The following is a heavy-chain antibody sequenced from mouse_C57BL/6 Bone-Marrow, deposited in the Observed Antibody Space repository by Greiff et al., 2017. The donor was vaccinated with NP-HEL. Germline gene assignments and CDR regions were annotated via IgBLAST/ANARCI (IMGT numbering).Heavy chain of an antibody. V-gene: IGHV1-59*01. CDR2: IDPSDSYT. CDR3: ARGDFAY. J-gene: IGHJ2*01. CDR1: GYTFTSYW. Sequence: QVQLQQPGAELVRPGTSVKLSCKASGYTFTSYWMHWVKQRHGQGLEWIGVIDPSDSYTNYTQKFKGKATLTVDTSSSTSYMQRSSLTSEDSAVYYCARGDFAYWDQGTALTVSS.